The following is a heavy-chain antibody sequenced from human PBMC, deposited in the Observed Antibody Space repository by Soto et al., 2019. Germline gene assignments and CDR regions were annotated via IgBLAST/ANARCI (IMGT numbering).Heavy chain of an antibody. J-gene: IGHJ4*02. CDR2: IYQSGST. CDR3: ARVRRYYDSSGYYYYFDY. D-gene: IGHD3-22*01. CDR1: GGSISIINW. V-gene: IGHV4-4*02. Sequence: QVQLQESGPGLVKPSGPLSLTCAVSGGSISIINWWSWVGQPPGKGLEGIGEIYQSGSTNYNPSLKSRVTISVDKSKNQFSLKLSSVTAADTAVYYCARVRRYYDSSGYYYYFDYWGQGTLVTVSS.